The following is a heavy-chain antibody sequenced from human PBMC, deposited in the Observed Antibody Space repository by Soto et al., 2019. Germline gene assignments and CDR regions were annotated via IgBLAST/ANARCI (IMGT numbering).Heavy chain of an antibody. Sequence: PSETLSLTCTVSGGSISSYYWSWIRQPPGKGLEWIGYIYYSGSTDYNPSLKSRVTISVDTSKNQFSLKLSSVTAADTAVYYCARRWGRTFDYWGQGTLVTVSS. CDR3: ARRWGRTFDY. J-gene: IGHJ4*02. V-gene: IGHV4-59*08. CDR2: IYYSGST. D-gene: IGHD7-27*01. CDR1: GGSISSYY.